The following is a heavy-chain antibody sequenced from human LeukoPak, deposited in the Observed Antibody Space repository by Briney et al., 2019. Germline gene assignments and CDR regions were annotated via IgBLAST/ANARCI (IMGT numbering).Heavy chain of an antibody. J-gene: IGHJ4*02. CDR3: AKWRTGDSYGYEY. D-gene: IGHD5-18*01. Sequence: GGSLRLSCAASGFTISSSWMSWVRQAPGKGLEWVANIKRDGSEEYYVDSVKGRFTISRDNARESLYLQMNSLRAEDTAVYYCAKWRTGDSYGYEYWGQGTLVTLSS. V-gene: IGHV3-7*01. CDR1: GFTISSSW. CDR2: IKRDGSEE.